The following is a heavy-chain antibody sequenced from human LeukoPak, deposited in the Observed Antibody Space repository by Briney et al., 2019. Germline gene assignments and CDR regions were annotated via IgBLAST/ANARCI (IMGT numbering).Heavy chain of an antibody. CDR3: ARESRGVVVPAAHNYFDI. Sequence: GGSLRLSCAASGFTFSSYSMNWVRQAPGKGLEWVSSISSSSSYIYYADSVKGRFTISRDNAKNSLYLQMNSLRAEDTAVYYCARESRGVVVPAAHNYFDIWGQGTMVTVSS. V-gene: IGHV3-21*01. CDR1: GFTFSSYS. J-gene: IGHJ3*02. CDR2: ISSSSSYI. D-gene: IGHD2-2*01.